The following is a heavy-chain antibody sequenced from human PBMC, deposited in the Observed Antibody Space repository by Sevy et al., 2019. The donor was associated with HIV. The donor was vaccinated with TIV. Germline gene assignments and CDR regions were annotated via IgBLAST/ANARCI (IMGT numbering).Heavy chain of an antibody. V-gene: IGHV1-2*02. D-gene: IGHD4-17*01. Sequence: ASVKVSCKASRYTFTDYYVHWVRQAPGQGLEWMGWINPNDGVTKYAQTFQGRFTMTRDTSISTAYMELNRLTPDDTAVYYCGRLTTMPTSDEYGMDVWGQGTTVTVSS. CDR1: RYTFTDYY. CDR2: INPNDGVT. J-gene: IGHJ6*02. CDR3: GRLTTMPTSDEYGMDV.